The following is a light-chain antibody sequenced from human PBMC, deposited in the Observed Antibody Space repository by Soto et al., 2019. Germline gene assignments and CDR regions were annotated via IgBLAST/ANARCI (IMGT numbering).Light chain of an antibody. V-gene: IGLV1-40*01. Sequence: QSVVTQPPSVSGAPGQRVTISCTGTSSNIAAGYDVHWYQHLPGTAPKLLIYGNTIRPSGVPDRFSGSKSGTSASLAITGLQAEDEADYYCQSYDRSLRGYVFGTGTKVTVL. CDR2: GNT. CDR3: QSYDRSLRGYV. CDR1: SSNIAAGYD. J-gene: IGLJ1*01.